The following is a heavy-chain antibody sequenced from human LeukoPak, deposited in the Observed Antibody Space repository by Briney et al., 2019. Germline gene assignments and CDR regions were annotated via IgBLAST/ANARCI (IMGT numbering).Heavy chain of an antibody. CDR1: GGSISSSSYY. CDR2: IYYSRNT. V-gene: IGHV4-39*01. CDR3: ARNYGGTNFDL. D-gene: IGHD3-16*01. J-gene: IGHJ4*02. Sequence: SETLSLTCTVSGGSISSSSYYWGWIRQPPGKGLESIRSIYYSRNTYYNPSLKSRVTISVDTSKNQFSLKLSSVTAAEKAVYYCARNYGGTNFDLWGQGTLVTVSS.